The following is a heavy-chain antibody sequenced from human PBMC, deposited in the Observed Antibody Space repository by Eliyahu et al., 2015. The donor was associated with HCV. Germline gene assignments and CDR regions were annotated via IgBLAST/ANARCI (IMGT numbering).Heavy chain of an antibody. D-gene: IGHD3-16*01. CDR3: ARENSIGDGAFDI. CDR1: GFXFGAYY. CDR2: IKQDGRDK. Sequence: EVQLVESGGGLVQPGGSLRLSCEAFGFXFGAYYMNWVRQAPGKGLEWVATIKQDGRDKFYVDSVRGRYTISRDNAKNSVYLQMNGLRDDDTAVYYCARENSIGDGAFDIWGQGTMVTVSS. V-gene: IGHV3-7*01. J-gene: IGHJ3*02.